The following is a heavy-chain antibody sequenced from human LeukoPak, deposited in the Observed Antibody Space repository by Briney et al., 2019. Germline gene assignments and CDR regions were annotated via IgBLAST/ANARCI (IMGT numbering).Heavy chain of an antibody. V-gene: IGHV4-30-2*01. CDR2: IYHSGST. Sequence: SETLSLTCTVSGGSISSGGYYWRWIRQPPGKGLEWIGYIYHSGSTYYNPSLKSRVTISVDRSKNHFSLKLNSVTTADTAVYYCTRGAGWLIDYWGQGILVTVSS. D-gene: IGHD3-16*01. J-gene: IGHJ4*02. CDR3: TRGAGWLIDY. CDR1: GGSISSGGYY.